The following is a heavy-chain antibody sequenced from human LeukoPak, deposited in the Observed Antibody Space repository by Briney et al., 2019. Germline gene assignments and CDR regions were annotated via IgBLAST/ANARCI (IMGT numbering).Heavy chain of an antibody. D-gene: IGHD6-19*01. J-gene: IGHJ4*02. CDR1: GYTFTSSA. CDR3: ATDLKKGDSGCFDY. Sequence: ASVKVSCKASGYTFTSSALNWVRQAPGQGPEWMGRINTNTGNPTYAQGFTGRFVFSLDTSVSTAYLHISSLEAEDTAIYYCATDLKKGDSGCFDYWGQGTLVTVSS. CDR2: INTNTGNP. V-gene: IGHV7-4-1*02.